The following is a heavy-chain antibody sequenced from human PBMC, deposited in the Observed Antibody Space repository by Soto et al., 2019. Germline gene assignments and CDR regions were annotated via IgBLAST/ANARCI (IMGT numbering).Heavy chain of an antibody. J-gene: IGHJ6*02. CDR2: INPNSGDT. D-gene: IGHD1-26*01. Sequence: QVQLVQSGAEVKKPGASVKVSCKASGYSFTGYYIHWVRQAPGQGLEWMGWINPNSGDTNFAQKFKGWVTRTGDPSISTAYMEMNRLRSDYTAVYVCARVHVGSGEAPNAMDVWGQGTTVTVSS. CDR1: GYSFTGYY. V-gene: IGHV1-2*04. CDR3: ARVHVGSGEAPNAMDV.